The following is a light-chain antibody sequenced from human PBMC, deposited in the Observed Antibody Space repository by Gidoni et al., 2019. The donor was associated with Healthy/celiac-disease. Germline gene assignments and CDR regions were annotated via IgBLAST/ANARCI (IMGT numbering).Light chain of an antibody. J-gene: IGKJ4*01. Sequence: AIRMTLSPSSFSASTGDRVTITCRASQGISSYLAWYQQKPGKAPKLLIYAASTLQSGVPSRFSRSGSGTDFTLTISCLQSEDFATYDCQQYYSYPLTFGGGTKVEIK. CDR2: AAS. CDR3: QQYYSYPLT. V-gene: IGKV1-8*01. CDR1: QGISSY.